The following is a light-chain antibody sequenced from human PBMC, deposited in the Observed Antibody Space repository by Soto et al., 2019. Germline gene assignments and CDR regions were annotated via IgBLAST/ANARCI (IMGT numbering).Light chain of an antibody. J-gene: IGKJ3*01. V-gene: IGKV3-20*01. CDR3: QQYGGSPLT. Sequence: EIVLTQSPGTLSLSPGERATLSCRASASLSTNSLAWYQQKPGQPPRLLIYAASTRQTDIPDRFTGSGSGTDFALTISRLEPEDFAVYYCQQYGGSPLTFGHGTKVEIK. CDR1: ASLSTNS. CDR2: AAS.